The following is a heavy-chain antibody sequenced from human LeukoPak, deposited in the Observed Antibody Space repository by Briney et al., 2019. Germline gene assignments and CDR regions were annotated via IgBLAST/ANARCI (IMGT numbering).Heavy chain of an antibody. Sequence: SSETLSLTCTVSGGSISSYYWSWIRQPAGKGLEWIGRIYTSGSTNHNPPLKRRVTMSVDTSKNQFPLKLSSVTAADTAVYYCARDRDYYDSSGYYWYFDLWGRGTLVTVSS. CDR1: GGSISSYY. CDR3: ARDRDYYDSSGYYWYFDL. D-gene: IGHD3-22*01. V-gene: IGHV4-4*07. CDR2: IYTSGST. J-gene: IGHJ2*01.